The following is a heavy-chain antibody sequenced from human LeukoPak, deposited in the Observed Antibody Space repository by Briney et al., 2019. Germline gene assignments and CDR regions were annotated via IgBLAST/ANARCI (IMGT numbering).Heavy chain of an antibody. CDR3: ARAGLLDRPDFWSGYCRY. J-gene: IGHJ4*02. CDR1: GYTFTGYY. CDR2: INPNSGGT. D-gene: IGHD3-3*01. Sequence: ASVKVSCKASGYTFTGYYMHWVRQAPGQGLEWMGWINPNSGGTNYAQKLQGRVTMTRDTSISTAYMELSRLRSDDTAVYYCARAGLLDRPDFWSGYCRYWGQGTLVTVSS. V-gene: IGHV1-2*02.